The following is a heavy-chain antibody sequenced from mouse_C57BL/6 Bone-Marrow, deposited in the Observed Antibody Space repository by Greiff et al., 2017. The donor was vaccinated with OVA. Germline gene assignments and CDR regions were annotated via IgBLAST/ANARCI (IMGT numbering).Heavy chain of an antibody. CDR1: GFNIKDYY. Sequence: EVQLQQSGAELVRPGASVKLSCTASGFNIKDYYMHWVKQRPEQGLEWIGRIDPEDGDTEYAPKFQGKATMTADTSSNTAYLQLSSLTSEDTAVYYCTTGPITTVVATSSSWYFDVWGTGTTVTVSS. J-gene: IGHJ1*03. D-gene: IGHD1-1*01. V-gene: IGHV14-1*01. CDR2: IDPEDGDT. CDR3: TTGPITTVVATSSSWYFDV.